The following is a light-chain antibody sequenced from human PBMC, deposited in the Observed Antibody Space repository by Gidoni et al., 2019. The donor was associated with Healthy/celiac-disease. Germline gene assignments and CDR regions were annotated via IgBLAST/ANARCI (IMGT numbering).Light chain of an antibody. J-gene: IGKJ4*01. CDR1: QSVSSSY. Sequence: EIVLTQSPGTRSLSPGERATLSCRASQSVSSSYLAWYQQKPGQAPRLLIYGASSRATGIPDRFSGSGSGTDFTLTISRLEPEDFAVYYCQQYGSSVLTFGGXTKVEIK. CDR3: QQYGSSVLT. CDR2: GAS. V-gene: IGKV3-20*01.